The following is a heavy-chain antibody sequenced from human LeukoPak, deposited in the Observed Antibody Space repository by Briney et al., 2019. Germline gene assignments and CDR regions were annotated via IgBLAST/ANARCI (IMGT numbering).Heavy chain of an antibody. D-gene: IGHD3-10*01. CDR1: GFSFGDYA. V-gene: IGHV3-49*04. Sequence: GGSLRLSCTASGFSFGDYAMSWVRQAPGQGLEWVGFIRSRPYGGTTEYAAPVKGRFIISRDDSKSIAYLQMNSLKTEDTALYYCSSWVNGSGSSLGFDNWGQGTLVTVSS. CDR3: SSWVNGSGSSLGFDN. CDR2: IRSRPYGGTT. J-gene: IGHJ4*02.